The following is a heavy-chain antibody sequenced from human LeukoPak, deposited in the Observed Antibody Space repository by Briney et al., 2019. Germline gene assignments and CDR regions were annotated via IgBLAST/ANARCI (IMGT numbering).Heavy chain of an antibody. D-gene: IGHD3-10*01. CDR3: AKALRGSGITMVPDAFDI. V-gene: IGHV3-9*03. Sequence: PGRSLRLSCAASGFTFDDYAMHWVRQAPGKGLEWVSGISWNSGSIGYADSVKGRFTISRDNAKNSLYLQMNSLRAEDMALYYCAKALRGSGITMVPDAFDIWGQGTMVTDSS. CDR2: ISWNSGSI. J-gene: IGHJ3*02. CDR1: GFTFDDYA.